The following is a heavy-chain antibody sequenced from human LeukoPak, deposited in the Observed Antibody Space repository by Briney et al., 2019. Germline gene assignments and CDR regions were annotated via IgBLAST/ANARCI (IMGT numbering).Heavy chain of an antibody. V-gene: IGHV1-18*01. CDR2: ISAYNGNT. CDR3: ARGLYYYDSSSGYLYY. D-gene: IGHD3-22*01. CDR1: GYTFTSYG. J-gene: IGHJ4*02. Sequence: ASVKVSCKASGYTFTSYGISWVRQAPGQGLEWMGWISAYNGNTNYAQKLQGRVTMTTDTSTSTAYMELRSLRSDDTAVYYCARGLYYYDSSSGYLYYWGQGTLVTVSS.